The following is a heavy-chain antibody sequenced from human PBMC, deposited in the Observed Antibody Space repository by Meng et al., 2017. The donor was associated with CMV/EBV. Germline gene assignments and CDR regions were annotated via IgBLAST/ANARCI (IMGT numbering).Heavy chain of an antibody. J-gene: IGHJ3*02. Sequence: ASVKVSCKASGYTFTGYYMHWVRQAPGQGLEWMGWINPNSGGTNYAQKFQGRVTMTRDTSISTAYMELSRLRSDDTAVYYCSRDLRAVGAFDIWGQGTMVTVSS. CDR1: GYTFTGYY. CDR3: SRDLRAVGAFDI. CDR2: INPNSGGT. D-gene: IGHD6-19*01. V-gene: IGHV1-2*02.